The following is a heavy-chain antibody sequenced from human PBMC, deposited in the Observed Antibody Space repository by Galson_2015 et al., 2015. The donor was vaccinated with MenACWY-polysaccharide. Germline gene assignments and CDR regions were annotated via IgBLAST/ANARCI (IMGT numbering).Heavy chain of an antibody. CDR1: GFTFSNYW. CDR3: ARRGGYSGYDHGNWFDP. D-gene: IGHD5-12*01. Sequence: SLRLSCAASGFTFSNYWMSWVRQAPGKGLEWVANVNQDGSETYYVDSVKGRFTFSRDNAKNSVHLQMNSLRAEDTAMYYCARRGGYSGYDHGNWFDPWGQGALVTVSS. J-gene: IGHJ5*02. CDR2: VNQDGSET. V-gene: IGHV3-7*01.